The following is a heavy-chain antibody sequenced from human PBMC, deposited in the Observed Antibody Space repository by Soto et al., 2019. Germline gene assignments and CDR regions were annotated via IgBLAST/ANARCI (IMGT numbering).Heavy chain of an antibody. CDR1: GYTFTGYY. J-gene: IGHJ4*02. V-gene: IGHV1-2*04. CDR2: INPNTGGT. Sequence: ASVKVSCKASGYTFTGYYMHWVRQAPGQGLEWMGWINPNTGGTNYAQKFQGWVTMTRDTSISTAYMELSRLRSDDTAVYYCARLTPGWPDLDYWGQGTLVTVSS. CDR3: ARLTPGWPDLDY. D-gene: IGHD3-3*01.